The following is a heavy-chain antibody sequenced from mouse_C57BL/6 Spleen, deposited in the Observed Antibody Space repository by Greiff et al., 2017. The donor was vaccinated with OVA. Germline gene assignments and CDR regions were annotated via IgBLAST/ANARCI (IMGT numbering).Heavy chain of an antibody. CDR1: GFTFSDYG. CDR2: ISNLAYSI. Sequence: EVQGVESGGGLVQPGGSLKLSCAASGFTFSDYGMAWVRQAPRKGPEWVAFISNLAYSIYYADTVTGRFTISRENAKNTLYLEMSSLRSEDTARYYCARRGDDYDGGFAYWGQGTLVTVSA. J-gene: IGHJ3*01. V-gene: IGHV5-15*01. CDR3: ARRGDDYDGGFAY. D-gene: IGHD2-4*01.